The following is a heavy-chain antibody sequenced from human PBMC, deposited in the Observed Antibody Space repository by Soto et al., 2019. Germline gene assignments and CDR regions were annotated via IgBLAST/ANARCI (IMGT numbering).Heavy chain of an antibody. Sequence: SETLSLTCGVYGGSFSGYYWSWIRQPPGKGLEWIGEINHSGSTNYNPSLKSRVTISVDTSKNQFSLKLSSVTAADTAVYYCARTYSSSWSPFDYWGQGTLVTVSS. D-gene: IGHD6-13*01. CDR3: ARTYSSSWSPFDY. CDR2: INHSGST. V-gene: IGHV4-34*01. CDR1: GGSFSGYY. J-gene: IGHJ4*02.